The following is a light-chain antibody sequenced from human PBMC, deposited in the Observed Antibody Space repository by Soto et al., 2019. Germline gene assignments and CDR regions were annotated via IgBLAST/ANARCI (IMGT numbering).Light chain of an antibody. Sequence: QSVLTQPRSVSGSPGQSVTISCTGTSSDVGGYNYVSWYQQHPGKAPKLMIYDVNRRPSGVPDRFSGSKSGNTASLTISGLQAEDEADYYCCSYEGSYFLRVFGTGTKVTVL. CDR1: SSDVGGYNY. J-gene: IGLJ1*01. V-gene: IGLV2-11*01. CDR2: DVN. CDR3: CSYEGSYFLRV.